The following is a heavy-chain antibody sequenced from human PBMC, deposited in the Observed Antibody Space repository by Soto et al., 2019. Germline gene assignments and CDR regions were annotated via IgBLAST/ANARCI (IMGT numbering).Heavy chain of an antibody. J-gene: IGHJ4*02. D-gene: IGHD3-10*01. Sequence: QVKLVESGGTMVQPGMSLRLSCAASGFTFRSFGMDWVRQAPGKGLEWVAVIWNDGSIKYYADSVKGRFTISRDNSKNTLYLQMTSLRAEDTAIYYCVRDAVTWEEGAGVFDFWGQGTPVTVSS. CDR2: IWNDGSIK. CDR1: GFTFRSFG. CDR3: VRDAVTWEEGAGVFDF. V-gene: IGHV3-33*01.